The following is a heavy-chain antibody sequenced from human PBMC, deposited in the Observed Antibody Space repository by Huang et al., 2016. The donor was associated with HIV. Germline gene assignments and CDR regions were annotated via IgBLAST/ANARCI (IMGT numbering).Heavy chain of an antibody. CDR1: GFTFSSYG. V-gene: IGHV3-30*18. D-gene: IGHD6-13*01. CDR3: AKGGSAAAVLDF. Sequence: QVQLVESGGGVVQPGRSLRIFCAASGFTFSSYGMHWVRQAPGKGLEWVAVIYYDGKTKYYADSVKGRFSISRDNSKTTVYLQLNSLRVEDTAVYYCAKGGSAAAVLDFWGQGTLVTVSS. J-gene: IGHJ4*02. CDR2: IYYDGKTK.